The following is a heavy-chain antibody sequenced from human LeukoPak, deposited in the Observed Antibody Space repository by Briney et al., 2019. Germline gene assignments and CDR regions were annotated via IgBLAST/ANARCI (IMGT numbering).Heavy chain of an antibody. CDR3: ARDSGGNSGLGY. J-gene: IGHJ4*02. CDR1: GFTFSSYA. CDR2: ISGSGGST. V-gene: IGHV3-23*01. Sequence: GGSLRLSCAASGFTFSSYAMSWVRQAPGKGLEWVSAISGSGGSTYYADSVKGRFTISRDNSKNTLYLQMNSLRAEDTAVYYCARDSGGNSGLGYWGQGTLVTVSS. D-gene: IGHD4-23*01.